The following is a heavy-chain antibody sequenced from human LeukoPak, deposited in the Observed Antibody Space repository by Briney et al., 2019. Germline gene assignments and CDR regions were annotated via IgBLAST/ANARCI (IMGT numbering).Heavy chain of an antibody. Sequence: SETLSLTCTVSGGSISSYYWSWLRQPPGKGLEWIGYIYYSGSTNYNPSLKSRVTISVDTSKNQFSLKLSSVTAADTAVYYCARGYYYLPLDYWGQGTLVTVSS. D-gene: IGHD1-26*01. V-gene: IGHV4-59*01. CDR3: ARGYYYLPLDY. CDR1: GGSISSYY. CDR2: IYYSGST. J-gene: IGHJ4*02.